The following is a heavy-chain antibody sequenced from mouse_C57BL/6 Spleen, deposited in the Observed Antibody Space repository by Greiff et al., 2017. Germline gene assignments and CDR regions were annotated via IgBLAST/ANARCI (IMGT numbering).Heavy chain of an antibody. CDR1: GYTFTSYW. CDR3: AREVGFHAMDY. Sequence: QVQLQQPGAELVKPGASVKMSCTASGYTFTSYWITWVKQRPGQGLEWIGDIYPGSGSTNYNEKFKSKATLTVDTSSSTAYMQLSSLTSEDSAVYYCAREVGFHAMDYWGQGTSVTVSS. J-gene: IGHJ4*01. CDR2: IYPGSGST. D-gene: IGHD1-1*02. V-gene: IGHV1-55*01.